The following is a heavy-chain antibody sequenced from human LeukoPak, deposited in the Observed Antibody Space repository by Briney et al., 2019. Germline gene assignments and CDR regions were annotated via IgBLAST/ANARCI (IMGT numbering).Heavy chain of an antibody. Sequence: GGSLRLSCAASGFTFSSYWMSWVRQAPGKGLEWVSVIYSGGSTYYADSVKGRFTISRDNSKNTLYLQMNSLRAEDTAVYYCARDRVAGTYYFDYWGQGTLVTVSS. J-gene: IGHJ4*02. V-gene: IGHV3-53*01. CDR2: IYSGGST. D-gene: IGHD6-19*01. CDR3: ARDRVAGTYYFDY. CDR1: GFTFSSYW.